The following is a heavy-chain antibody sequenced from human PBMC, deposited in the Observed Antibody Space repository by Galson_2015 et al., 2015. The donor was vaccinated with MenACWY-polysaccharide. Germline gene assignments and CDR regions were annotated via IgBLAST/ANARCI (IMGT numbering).Heavy chain of an antibody. D-gene: IGHD6-6*01. CDR1: EYTFTSYD. J-gene: IGHJ2*01. V-gene: IGHV1-8*01. CDR3: ARGGAARRGWYFDL. Sequence: SVKVSCKASEYTFTSYDINWVRQAPGQGLEWMGWMNPNSANTGYGKKFRGRVTMTRNTSMSTAYMELSSLRFEDTAVYYCARGGAARRGWYFDLWGRGTLVTVSS. CDR2: MNPNSANT.